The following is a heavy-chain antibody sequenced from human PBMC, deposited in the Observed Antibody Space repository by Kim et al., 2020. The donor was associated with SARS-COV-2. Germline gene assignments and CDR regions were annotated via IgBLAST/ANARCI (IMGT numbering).Heavy chain of an antibody. V-gene: IGHV1-2*02. J-gene: IGHJ4*02. CDR3: ARDLPMGELSFDY. Sequence: YAQKFQGRGTMTRDTDVSTAYMELSRLRSDDTAVYYCARDLPMGELSFDYWGQGTLVTVSS. D-gene: IGHD3-16*02.